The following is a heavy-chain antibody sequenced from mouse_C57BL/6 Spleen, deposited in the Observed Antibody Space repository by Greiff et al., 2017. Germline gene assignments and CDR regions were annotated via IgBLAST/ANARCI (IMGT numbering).Heavy chain of an antibody. D-gene: IGHD4-1*01. CDR3: ARHEEGLTGDWYFDV. CDR1: GYTFTEYT. Sequence: VQLQESGAELVKPGASVKLSCKASGYTFTEYTIHWVKQRSGQGLEWIGWFYPGSGSIKYNEKFKDKATLTADKSSSPVYTELSRLTSEDSAVYFCARHEEGLTGDWYFDVWGTGTTVTVSS. J-gene: IGHJ1*03. V-gene: IGHV1-62-2*01. CDR2: FYPGSGSI.